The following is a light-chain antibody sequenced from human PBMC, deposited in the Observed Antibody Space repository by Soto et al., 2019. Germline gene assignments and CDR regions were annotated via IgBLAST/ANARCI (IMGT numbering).Light chain of an antibody. V-gene: IGLV1-51*02. J-gene: IGLJ1*01. CDR1: SSNIGNNY. CDR3: GTWDSSLSVYV. CDR2: ENN. Sequence: QSVLTQPPSVSAAPGQKVTISCFGSSSNIGNNYVSWYQQLPGTAPKLLIYENNKRPSGIPDRFSGSKSGTSATLGITGLQTGDEADFYCGTWDSSLSVYVFGTGTKLTVL.